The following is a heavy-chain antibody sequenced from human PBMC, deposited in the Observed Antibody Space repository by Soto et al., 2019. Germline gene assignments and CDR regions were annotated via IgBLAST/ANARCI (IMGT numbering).Heavy chain of an antibody. CDR3: ARSKVPAAKLNYYGMDV. V-gene: IGHV4-59*01. D-gene: IGHD2-2*01. J-gene: IGHJ6*02. CDR1: GGSISGSY. CDR2: IHYSGST. Sequence: SETLSLTCTVSGGSISGSYWSWIRQTPGKVLEWVGYIHYSGSTNYNPSLKSRVTMSVDSAKNQFSLQLSSVTAADTAVYYCARSKVPAAKLNYYGMDVWGQGTTVTVS.